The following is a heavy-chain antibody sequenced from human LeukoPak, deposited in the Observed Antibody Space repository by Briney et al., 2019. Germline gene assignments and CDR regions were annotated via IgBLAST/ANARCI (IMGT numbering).Heavy chain of an antibody. CDR1: GFTFSSYS. D-gene: IGHD3-10*01. V-gene: IGHV3-21*01. CDR2: ISSSSSYI. Sequence: GGSLRLSCAASGFTFSSYSMNWVRQAPGKGLEWVSSISSSSSYIYYADSVKGRFTISRDNAKNSLYLQMNSLRAEDTAVYYCARGVVRDTFPYYYYYYMDVWGKGTTVTVSS. CDR3: ARGVVRDTFPYYYYYYMDV. J-gene: IGHJ6*03.